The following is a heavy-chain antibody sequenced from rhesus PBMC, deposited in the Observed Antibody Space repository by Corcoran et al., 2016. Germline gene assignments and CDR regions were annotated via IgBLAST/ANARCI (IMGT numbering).Heavy chain of an antibody. J-gene: IGHJ6*01. Sequence: QVQLVQSGAEVKKPGSSVKVSCKASGYTFTDYYMHWVRQAPRQGLEWMGWINPNNGNTKYAQKFPGRVTMTRGTSTSTAYMELSSLRSEDTAVYYCARDYMVVVASYGLDSWGQGVVVTVSS. V-gene: IGHV1S2*01. CDR3: ARDYMVVVASYGLDS. CDR2: INPNNGNT. CDR1: GYTFTDYY. D-gene: IGHD2-21*01.